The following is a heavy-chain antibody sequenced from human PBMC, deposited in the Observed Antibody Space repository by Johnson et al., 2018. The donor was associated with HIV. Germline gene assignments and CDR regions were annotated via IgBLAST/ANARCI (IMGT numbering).Heavy chain of an antibody. CDR2: ISYDGSNK. CDR1: GFTFSSYG. D-gene: IGHD6-6*01. CDR3: AKDTTFSSSHAFDI. Sequence: QVHLVESGGGVVQPGRSLRLSCAASGFTFSSYGIHWVRQAPGKGLEWVAFISYDGSNKYYVDSVKGRFTISRDNSKNTLYLQMSSLRAEDTAVYYCAKDTTFSSSHAFDIWGQGTMVTVSS. V-gene: IGHV3-30*18. J-gene: IGHJ3*02.